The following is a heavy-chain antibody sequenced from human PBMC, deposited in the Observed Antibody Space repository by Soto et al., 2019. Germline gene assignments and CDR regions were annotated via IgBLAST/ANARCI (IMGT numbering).Heavy chain of an antibody. CDR3: ARDMTRTVVPYFDF. D-gene: IGHD1-7*01. CDR1: GGTFSNYV. CDR2: IIPISGAA. V-gene: IGHV1-69*06. J-gene: IGHJ4*02. Sequence: SVKVSCKASGGTFSNYVVNWVRQAPGQGLEWMGRIIPISGAANYAQKFQGRVTITADKSTSTSYMELSSLRSEDTAVYYWARDMTRTVVPYFDFWGQGTLVTVSS.